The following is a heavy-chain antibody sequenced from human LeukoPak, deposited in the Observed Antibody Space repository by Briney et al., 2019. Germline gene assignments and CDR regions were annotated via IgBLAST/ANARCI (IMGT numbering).Heavy chain of an antibody. CDR2: ISYDGSNK. V-gene: IGHV3-30*18. CDR3: AKGVVDSFPPFDY. CDR1: GFTFSSYG. J-gene: IGHJ4*02. Sequence: TGGSLRLSCAASGFTFSSYGMHWVRQAPGKGLEWVAVISYDGSNKYYADSVKGRFTISRDNSKNTLYLQMNSLRAEDTAVYYCAKGVVDSFPPFDYWGQGTLVTVSS. D-gene: IGHD3-22*01.